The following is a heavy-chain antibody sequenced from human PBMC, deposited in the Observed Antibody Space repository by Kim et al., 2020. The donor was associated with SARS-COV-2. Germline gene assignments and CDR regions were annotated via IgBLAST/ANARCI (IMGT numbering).Heavy chain of an antibody. V-gene: IGHV3-21*01. CDR3: ARNLVGATTYYYYYGMDV. CDR1: GFTFSSYS. CDR2: ISSSSSYI. J-gene: IGHJ6*02. D-gene: IGHD1-26*01. Sequence: GGSLRLSCAASGFTFSSYSMNWVRQAPGKGLEWVSSISSSSSYIYYADSVKGRFTISRDNAKNSLYLQMNSLRAEDTAVYYCARNLVGATTYYYYYGMDVGGAGTTVTVSS.